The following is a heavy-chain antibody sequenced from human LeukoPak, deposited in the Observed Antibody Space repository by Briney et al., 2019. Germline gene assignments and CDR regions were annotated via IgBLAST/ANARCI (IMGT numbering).Heavy chain of an antibody. CDR1: GFTFSSYA. V-gene: IGHV3-23*01. D-gene: IGHD6-6*01. CDR3: VKRVEYSSSSGGYFDY. Sequence: GGSLRLSCAASGFTFSSYAMSWVRQAPGRGLEWVSAISDSGGSTYYADSVKGRFTISRGNSKNTLYVQMNSLRAEDTAVYYCVKRVEYSSSSGGYFDYWGQGTLVTVSS. J-gene: IGHJ4*02. CDR2: ISDSGGST.